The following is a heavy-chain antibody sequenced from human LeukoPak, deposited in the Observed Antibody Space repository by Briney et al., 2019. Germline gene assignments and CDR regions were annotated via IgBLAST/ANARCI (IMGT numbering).Heavy chain of an antibody. J-gene: IGHJ4*02. D-gene: IGHD4-17*01. V-gene: IGHV1-2*02. CDR3: ARDAENGDPFDY. Sequence: ASVKVSCKASGYTFTGYYMHWVRQAPGQGLEWMGWINPNSGATKYAQKFQGRVTVTRDTSIRTAYMELRSLRSDDTAVYYCARDAENGDPFDYWGQGTLVTVSS. CDR1: GYTFTGYY. CDR2: INPNSGAT.